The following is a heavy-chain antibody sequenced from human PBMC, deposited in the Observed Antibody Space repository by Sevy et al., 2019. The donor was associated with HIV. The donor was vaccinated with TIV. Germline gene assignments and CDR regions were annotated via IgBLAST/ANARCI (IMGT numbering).Heavy chain of an antibody. CDR1: GFTFSNYE. Sequence: GGYLRLSCAASGFTFSNYEINWVRQAPGKGLEWVSYITSSGTTIYYADSVKGRFTISRDNAKNSLYLQMNSLRAEDTAVYYCARVRSSWSGYFDYWGQGTLVTVSS. V-gene: IGHV3-48*03. J-gene: IGHJ4*02. CDR3: ARVRSSWSGYFDY. CDR2: ITSSGTTI. D-gene: IGHD6-13*01.